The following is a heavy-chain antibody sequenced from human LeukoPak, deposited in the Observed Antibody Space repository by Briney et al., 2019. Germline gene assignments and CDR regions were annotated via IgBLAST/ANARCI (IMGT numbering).Heavy chain of an antibody. CDR1: GGSISSSSYY. CDR3: ATHPPVAARDY. Sequence: SETLSLTCTVSGGSISSSSYYWGWIRQPPGKGLEWIGSIYYSGSTYYNPSLKSRVTISVDTSKNQFSLKLSSVTAADTAVYYCATHPPVAARDYWGQGTLVTVSS. CDR2: IYYSGST. V-gene: IGHV4-39*01. D-gene: IGHD2-15*01. J-gene: IGHJ4*02.